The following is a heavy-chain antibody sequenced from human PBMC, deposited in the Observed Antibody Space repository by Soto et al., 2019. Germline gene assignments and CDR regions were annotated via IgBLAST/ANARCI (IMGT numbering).Heavy chain of an antibody. D-gene: IGHD5-18*01. CDR3: ARDRIQLWSTIVY. Sequence: GESLKISCKASGYSFTSYWIGWVRQMPGKGLELMGIIYPEDSDTRYSPSFRGQVTISADKSISTAYLQWSSLRASDTAVYYCARDRIQLWSTIVYWGQGTLVTVSS. CDR2: IYPEDSDT. V-gene: IGHV5-51*01. CDR1: GYSFTSYW. J-gene: IGHJ4*02.